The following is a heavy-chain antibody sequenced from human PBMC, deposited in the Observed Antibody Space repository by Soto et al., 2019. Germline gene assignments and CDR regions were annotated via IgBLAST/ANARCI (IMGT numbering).Heavy chain of an antibody. Sequence: GGSLRLSCAASGFTFDDYVMPWVRQAPGKGLEWVSGINWNSDTIGYADSVKGRFTVSSDNAKGSLLLQMSRLRAEDTAVYFCAMSNSNDLYYHFESWGQGTPVTVSS. CDR3: AMSNSNDLYYHFES. CDR1: GFTFDDYV. J-gene: IGHJ4*02. V-gene: IGHV3-9*01. D-gene: IGHD3-22*01. CDR2: INWNSDTI.